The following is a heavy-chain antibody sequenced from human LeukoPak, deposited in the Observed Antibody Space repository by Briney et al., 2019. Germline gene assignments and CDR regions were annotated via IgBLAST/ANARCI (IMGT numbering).Heavy chain of an antibody. D-gene: IGHD3-9*01. CDR2: INPSGGST. J-gene: IGHJ5*02. V-gene: IGHV1-46*01. Sequence: ASVKVSCKASGYTFTSYYMHWVRQAPGQGLEWMGIINPSGGSTSYAQKFQGRVTMTRDTSTSTVYMELSSLRSEDTAVYYCARDGYYDILTGYYNFHWFDPWGQGTLVTVSS. CDR3: ARDGYYDILTGYYNFHWFDP. CDR1: GYTFTSYY.